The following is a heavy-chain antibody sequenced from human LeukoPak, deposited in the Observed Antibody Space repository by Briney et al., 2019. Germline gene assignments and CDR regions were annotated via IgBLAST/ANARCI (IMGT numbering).Heavy chain of an antibody. CDR3: AKGYFDY. Sequence: SQTLSLXCTVSGGSISSGSYYWSWIRQSAGKGLEWIGRIYTSGSTNYNPSLKSRVTISVDTSKSQFSLKLSSVTAADTAVYYCAKGYFDYWGQGTLVTVSS. CDR1: GGSISSGSYY. CDR2: IYTSGST. V-gene: IGHV4-61*02. J-gene: IGHJ4*02.